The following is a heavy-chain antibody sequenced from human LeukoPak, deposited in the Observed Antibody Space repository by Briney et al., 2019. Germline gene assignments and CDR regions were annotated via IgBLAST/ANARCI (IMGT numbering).Heavy chain of an antibody. CDR1: GGTFSSYA. J-gene: IGHJ6*03. Sequence: ASMKVSCKASGGTFSSYAISWVRQAPGQGLEWMGGIIPIFGTANYAQKFQGRDTITADESTSTAYMELSSLRSEDTAVYYCARGRVLRFLEWVKDYYMDVWGKGTTVTVSS. CDR2: IIPIFGTA. CDR3: ARGRVLRFLEWVKDYYMDV. V-gene: IGHV1-69*13. D-gene: IGHD3-3*01.